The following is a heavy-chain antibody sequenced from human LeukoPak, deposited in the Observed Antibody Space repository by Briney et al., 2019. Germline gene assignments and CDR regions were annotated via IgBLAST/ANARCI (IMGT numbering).Heavy chain of an antibody. Sequence: WVSRIKSKTDGGTTDYAAPVKGRFTISRDDSKNTLYLQMNSLKTEDTAVYYCTTVQFEVDYWGQGTLVTVSS. D-gene: IGHD5-24*01. V-gene: IGHV3-15*01. J-gene: IGHJ4*02. CDR3: TTVQFEVDY. CDR2: IKSKTDGGTT.